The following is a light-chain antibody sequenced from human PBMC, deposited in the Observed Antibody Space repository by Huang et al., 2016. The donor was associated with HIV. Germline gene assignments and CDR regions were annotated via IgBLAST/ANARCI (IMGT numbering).Light chain of an antibody. CDR1: QSVYSSATSKDY. J-gene: IGKJ1*01. Sequence: DIIMTQSPDSLAVSLGEMATLNCRSSQSVYSSATSKDYMAWFQQKPGQPPRLLLFWASTREAGVPDRLSGSGSGTHFALTIANLEAEDAAIYYCQQYYSSPQTFGQGTRVEVK. V-gene: IGKV4-1*01. CDR3: QQYYSSPQT. CDR2: WAS.